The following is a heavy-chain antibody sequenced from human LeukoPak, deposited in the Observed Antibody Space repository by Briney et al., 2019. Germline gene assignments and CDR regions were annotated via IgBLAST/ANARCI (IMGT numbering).Heavy chain of an antibody. CDR2: IYPGDSDT. CDR1: GYSFTSYW. Sequence: GESLKISCKGSGYSFTSYWIGWVRQMPGKGLEWMGIIYPGDSDTRYSPSFQGRVTISADKSISTAYLQWSSLKASDTAMYYCASRHYGDYTHGYYYMDVWGKGTTVTVFS. J-gene: IGHJ6*03. CDR3: ASRHYGDYTHGYYYMDV. D-gene: IGHD4-17*01. V-gene: IGHV5-51*01.